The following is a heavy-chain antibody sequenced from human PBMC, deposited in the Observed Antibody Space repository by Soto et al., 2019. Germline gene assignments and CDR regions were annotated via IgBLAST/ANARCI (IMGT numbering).Heavy chain of an antibody. CDR2: INPISGTA. J-gene: IGHJ6*01. CDR3: ARSQGSSTSLEIYYYYYYGMDV. D-gene: IGHD2-2*01. Sequence: QVQLVQSGAEVKKPGSSVKVSCKASGGTFSSYAISWVRQAPGQGLEWMGGINPISGTANYAQKFPGKVTITADESTSTAYLELSSLRSEDTAVYYCARSQGSSTSLEIYYYYYYGMDVWGPGTTVTVSS. CDR1: GGTFSSYA. V-gene: IGHV1-69*01.